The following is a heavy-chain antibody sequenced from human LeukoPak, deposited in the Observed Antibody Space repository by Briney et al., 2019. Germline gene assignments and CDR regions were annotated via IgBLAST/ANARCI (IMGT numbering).Heavy chain of an antibody. D-gene: IGHD1-26*01. V-gene: IGHV1-18*01. CDR2: ISAYNGNT. Sequence: ASVTVSCTASGYTFTSYGISWVRQAPGQGLEWMGWISAYNGNTNYVQELQGRVTMTTDTSTNTAYMVLRSLRSDDTAVYYCARRVGTTYFDDWGQGTLVTVSS. CDR3: ARRVGTTYFDD. J-gene: IGHJ4*02. CDR1: GYTFTSYG.